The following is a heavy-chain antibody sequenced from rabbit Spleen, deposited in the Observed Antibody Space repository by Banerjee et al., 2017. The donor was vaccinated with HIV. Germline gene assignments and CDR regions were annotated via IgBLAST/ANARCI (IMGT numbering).Heavy chain of an antibody. D-gene: IGHD2-1*01. V-gene: IGHV1S45*01. CDR2: IDPIFGST. J-gene: IGHJ4*01. CDR3: VRDQAGDADYGPYYLNL. Sequence: QEQLEESGGGLVKPGGTLTLSCKASGFDLSSYGVSWVRQVPGKGLEWIGYIDPIFGSTDYASWVNGRFTISKTSSTTVTLQMTSLTAADTATYFCVRDQAGDADYGPYYLNLWGPGTLVTVS. CDR1: GFDLSSYG.